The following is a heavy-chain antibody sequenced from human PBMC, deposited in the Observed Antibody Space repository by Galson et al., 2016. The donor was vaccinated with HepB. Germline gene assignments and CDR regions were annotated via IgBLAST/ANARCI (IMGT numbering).Heavy chain of an antibody. V-gene: IGHV4-39*01. D-gene: IGHD4-17*01. CDR3: ARPGSFYSDHPEAYDV. CDR1: GDSIRGDYY. J-gene: IGHJ3*01. Sequence: ETLSLTCTVSGDSIRGDYYWGWIRQPPGKGLEWIGCSDYSGTTQYNPSLKRRVTMSVDTSKNQFSLTLTSVTAADTAVYSCARPGSFYSDHPEAYDVWGQGAAVIVSS. CDR2: SDYSGTT.